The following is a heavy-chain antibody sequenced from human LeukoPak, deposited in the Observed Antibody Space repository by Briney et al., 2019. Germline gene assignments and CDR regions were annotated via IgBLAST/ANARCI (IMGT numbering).Heavy chain of an antibody. CDR2: INIDERIT. D-gene: IGHD5-24*01. CDR3: TRVGYIDEGIDY. CDR1: GFSFSTQR. J-gene: IGHJ4*02. V-gene: IGHV3-74*01. Sequence: TGGSLRLSCAASGFSFSTQRMHWVRQAPGKGLVWDSYINIDERITGYADSVKGRFTISRDNAKNTLYLQMNSLRAEDTAIYYCTRVGYIDEGIDYWGQGTLVTVSS.